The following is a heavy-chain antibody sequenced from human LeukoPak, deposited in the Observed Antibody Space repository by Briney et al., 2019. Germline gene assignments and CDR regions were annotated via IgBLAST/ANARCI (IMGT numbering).Heavy chain of an antibody. CDR3: ARGIRFPPRYYYDSSGYIIPAALFDY. CDR1: GVYFSSSGCY. CDR2: IFYTGNT. D-gene: IGHD3-22*01. V-gene: IGHV4-39*07. Sequence: SETLSLTCSVSGVYFSSSGCYWGWIRQPPGKGLEWIGSIFYTGNTYYNPSLKSRVTISVDTSKNQFSLKLSSVTAADTAVYYCARGIRFPPRYYYDSSGYIIPAALFDYWGQGTLVTVSS. J-gene: IGHJ4*02.